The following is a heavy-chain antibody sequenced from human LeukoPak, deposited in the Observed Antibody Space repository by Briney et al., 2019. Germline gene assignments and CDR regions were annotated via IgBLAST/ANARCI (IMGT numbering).Heavy chain of an antibody. D-gene: IGHD5-12*01. V-gene: IGHV3-23*01. CDR1: GFTFSSYA. Sequence: GGSLRLSCADSGFTFSSYAMNWVRQAPGKGLEWVSAISGGGGSTYNADSVKGRFTISRDNSKNTLYLQMNSLRAEDTAVYYCAKGAYVASTYYYYYYMDVWGKGTTVTVSS. J-gene: IGHJ6*03. CDR2: ISGGGGST. CDR3: AKGAYVASTYYYYYYMDV.